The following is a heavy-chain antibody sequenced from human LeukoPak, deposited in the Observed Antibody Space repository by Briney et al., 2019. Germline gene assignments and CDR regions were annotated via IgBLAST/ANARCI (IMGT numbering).Heavy chain of an antibody. CDR3: AKVAGDRMDY. Sequence: ASVKVSCKASGYTFATYGFCWVRQAPGHGLEWMGWIIANTGKTDYARKFQGRVTMTTDTSTSTAYMELRSLRPDDTAVYYCAKVAGDRMDYWGQGTLLTVSS. J-gene: IGHJ4*02. CDR1: GYTFATYG. CDR2: IIANTGKT. V-gene: IGHV1-18*01. D-gene: IGHD6-13*01.